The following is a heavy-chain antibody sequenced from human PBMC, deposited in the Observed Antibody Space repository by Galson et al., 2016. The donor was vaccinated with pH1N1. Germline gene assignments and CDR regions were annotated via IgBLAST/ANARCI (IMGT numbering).Heavy chain of an antibody. Sequence: SVKVSCKASGGTFSSYGVNWVRQAPGQGLEWMGGIIPIFGTAKYAQNFQGRVTITADESTTTAYMELSSLRSEDTAVYFCAREDYYDTGLSDWYFDLWGRGTLLTVSS. CDR1: GGTFSSYG. V-gene: IGHV1-69*13. D-gene: IGHD3-22*01. J-gene: IGHJ2*01. CDR2: IIPIFGTA. CDR3: AREDYYDTGLSDWYFDL.